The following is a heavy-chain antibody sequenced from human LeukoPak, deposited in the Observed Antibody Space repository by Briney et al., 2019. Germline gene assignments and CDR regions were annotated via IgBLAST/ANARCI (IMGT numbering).Heavy chain of an antibody. CDR1: GFSFSNYA. J-gene: IGHJ4*02. Sequence: GGSLRLSCAASGFSFSNYAVNWVRQAPGKGLEWVSAIVGSGGSTYYADSVKGRFTISRDNSKNTMYLQMNSLRAEDTAVYYCAATYGDYWGQGTLVTVSS. CDR2: IVGSGGST. V-gene: IGHV3-23*01. CDR3: AATYGDY. D-gene: IGHD4-17*01.